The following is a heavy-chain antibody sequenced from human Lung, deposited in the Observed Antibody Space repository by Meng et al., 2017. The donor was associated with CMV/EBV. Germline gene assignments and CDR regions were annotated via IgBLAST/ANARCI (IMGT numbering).Heavy chain of an antibody. D-gene: IGHD2-2*01. Sequence: SVKVSXXASGGTFSSYAISWVRQAPGQGLEWMGGIIPIFGTANYAQKFQGRVTITTDESTSTAYMELSSLRSEDTAVYYCARMDCSSTSCLRDYYYYGRDFWGQGTXVTVSS. V-gene: IGHV1-69*05. J-gene: IGHJ6*02. CDR3: ARMDCSSTSCLRDYYYYGRDF. CDR2: IIPIFGTA. CDR1: GGTFSSYA.